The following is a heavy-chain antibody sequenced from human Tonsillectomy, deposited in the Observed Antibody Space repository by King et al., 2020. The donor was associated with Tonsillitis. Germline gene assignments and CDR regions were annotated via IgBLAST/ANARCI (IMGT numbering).Heavy chain of an antibody. CDR1: GYTFISYG. Sequence: QLVQSGAEVKKPGASVKVSCKASGYTFISYGISWVRQAPGQGLEWMGWINSYNGNTKYAQKLQGRLTMTTDTSTSTAYMDLRSLRYDDTAVYYCARDSGYDWFGVDYWGQGTLVTVSS. J-gene: IGHJ4*02. D-gene: IGHD5-12*01. CDR3: ARDSGYDWFGVDY. V-gene: IGHV1-18*04. CDR2: INSYNGNT.